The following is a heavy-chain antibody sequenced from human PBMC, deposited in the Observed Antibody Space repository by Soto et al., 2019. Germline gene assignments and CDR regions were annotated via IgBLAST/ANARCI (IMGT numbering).Heavy chain of an antibody. V-gene: IGHV1-69*01. CDR3: ARASGYVSGWYHDY. Sequence: QVQLVQSGAEVRKPGSSVKVSCKASGGTFSSDAVSWVRQAPGQGLEWMGGLIPILGTTHYAQKFRGRVTITADESTNTAYMELSSLRSDDTAVYYCARASGYVSGWYHDYWGQGTRVTVSS. J-gene: IGHJ4*02. CDR1: GGTFSSDA. CDR2: LIPILGTT. D-gene: IGHD6-19*01.